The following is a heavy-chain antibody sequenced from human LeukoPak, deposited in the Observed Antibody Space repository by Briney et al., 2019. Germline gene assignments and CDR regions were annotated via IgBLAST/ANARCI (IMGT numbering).Heavy chain of an antibody. CDR2: INWNGGST. CDR3: ARDLETRGSYSADY. D-gene: IGHD1-26*01. CDR1: GFTFDDYG. Sequence: PGGSLRLSCAASGFTFDDYGMSWVRQAPGKGLEWVSSINWNGGSTGYAASVKGRFTISRDNAKNSLYLQMNSLRAEDTALYYCARDLETRGSYSADYWGQGTLVTVSS. V-gene: IGHV3-20*04. J-gene: IGHJ4*02.